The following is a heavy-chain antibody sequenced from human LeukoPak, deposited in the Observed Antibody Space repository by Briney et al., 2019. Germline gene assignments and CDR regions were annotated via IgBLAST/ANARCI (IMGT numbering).Heavy chain of an antibody. Sequence: GGSLRLSCAASGFTFSSYGMHWVRQAPGKGLEWVAVISYDGSDKYYADSVKGRFTISRDNSKNTLYLQMNSLRAEDTAVYYCVRGQDGIDNWFDPWGQGTLVTVAS. D-gene: IGHD5-24*01. CDR1: GFTFSSYG. CDR2: ISYDGSDK. CDR3: VRGQDGIDNWFDP. J-gene: IGHJ5*02. V-gene: IGHV3-30*03.